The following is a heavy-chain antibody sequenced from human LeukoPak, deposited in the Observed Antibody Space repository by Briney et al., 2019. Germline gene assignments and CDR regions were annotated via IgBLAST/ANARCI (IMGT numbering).Heavy chain of an antibody. CDR1: EFTFSSYG. D-gene: IGHD3-22*01. CDR3: AKDPYYYDSSGYYYYFDY. V-gene: IGHV3-30*02. J-gene: IGHJ4*02. CDR2: IRYDGSNK. Sequence: GGSLRLSCAASEFTFSSYGMHWVRQAPGKGLEWVAFIRYDGSNKYYADSVKGRFTISRDNSKNTLYLQMNSLRAEDTAVYYCAKDPYYYDSSGYYYYFDYWGQGTLVTVSS.